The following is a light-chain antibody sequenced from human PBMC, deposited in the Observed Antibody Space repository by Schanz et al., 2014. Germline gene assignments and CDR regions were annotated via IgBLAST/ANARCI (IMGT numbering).Light chain of an antibody. V-gene: IGLV1-51*01. CDR1: SSNIGSNH. J-gene: IGLJ3*02. Sequence: QSVLTQPPSVSAAPGQKVTISCSGSSSNIGSNHVSWYQQIPGTAPKLLIYDNDKRPSGIPDRFAASKSGTSATLGITGLXXXDEADYYCGTWDSSLSVGTFGGGTQLTVL. CDR3: GTWDSSLSVGT. CDR2: DND.